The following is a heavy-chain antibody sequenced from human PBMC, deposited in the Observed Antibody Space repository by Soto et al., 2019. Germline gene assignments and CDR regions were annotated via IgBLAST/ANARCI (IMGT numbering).Heavy chain of an antibody. J-gene: IGHJ4*02. CDR1: GFSLSTTGMG. Sequence: QITLKESGPTLVKPTQTLTLTCTFSGFSLSTTGMGVGWIRQPPGKALEWLALIYWDDDKHYSPSLKNRLTVTRDTSKNQVVLTMTIMDPVDTPIDYCARSRGTGAFDYWGQGTLATVSS. CDR3: ARSRGTGAFDY. CDR2: IYWDDDK. D-gene: IGHD7-27*01. V-gene: IGHV2-5*02.